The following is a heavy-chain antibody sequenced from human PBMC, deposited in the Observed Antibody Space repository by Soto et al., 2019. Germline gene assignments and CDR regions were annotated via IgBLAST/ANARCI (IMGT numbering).Heavy chain of an antibody. CDR2: ISGSGGAT. CDR3: AKDAIMVSSSYNYFDY. J-gene: IGHJ4*02. CDR1: GFFFTSYA. V-gene: IGHV3-23*01. D-gene: IGHD6-13*01. Sequence: PVGSLRLSCAASGFFFTSYAMNWVRQAPGKGLEWVSGISGSGGATSYAASVKGRFTISRDNSKNTLYLQMNSLRADDTAVYYCAKDAIMVSSSYNYFDYWGQGTLVTVSS.